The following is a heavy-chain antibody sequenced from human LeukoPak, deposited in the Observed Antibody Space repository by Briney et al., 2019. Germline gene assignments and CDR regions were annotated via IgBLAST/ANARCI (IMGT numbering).Heavy chain of an antibody. D-gene: IGHD4-17*01. V-gene: IGHV3-48*01. J-gene: IGHJ4*02. CDR3: TRGGHGDYFDY. Sequence: GGSLRLSCAASGFTFSSYSMNWVRQAPRKGLEWVSYISSSSSTIYYADSVKGRFTISRDNAKNSLYLQMNSLRAEDTAVYYCTRGGHGDYFDYWGQRTLVTVSS. CDR1: GFTFSSYS. CDR2: ISSSSSTI.